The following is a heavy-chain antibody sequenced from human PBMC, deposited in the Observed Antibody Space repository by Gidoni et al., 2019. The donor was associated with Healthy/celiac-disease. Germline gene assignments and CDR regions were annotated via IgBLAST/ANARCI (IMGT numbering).Heavy chain of an antibody. V-gene: IGHV3-23*01. CDR1: GLTFSSYA. J-gene: IGHJ3*02. CDR2: ISGSVGST. D-gene: IGHD6-6*01. CDR3: AKDWGIAARPIAFDI. Sequence: EVQLLASGGGLVQPGGSLRLACAASGLTFSSYAMSWVRQAPGKGLEWVSAISGSVGSTSYADSVKGRFTISRDNPKNTLYLQMNSLRAEDTAVYYCAKDWGIAARPIAFDIWVQGTMVTVSS.